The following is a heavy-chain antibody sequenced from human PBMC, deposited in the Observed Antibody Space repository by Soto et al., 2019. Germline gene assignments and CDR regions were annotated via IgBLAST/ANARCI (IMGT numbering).Heavy chain of an antibody. CDR3: ARGSTVAAILFDY. V-gene: IGHV4-31*03. Sequence: SETLCLSCTVSGDYSSSGGYYWSWISQHPGKGLEWIGYIYYSGSTYYNPSLKSRVIISVDTSKNQFSLKLSSVTAADTAVYYCARGSTVAAILFDYWGQGTLVTVSS. J-gene: IGHJ4*02. CDR2: IYYSGST. D-gene: IGHD2-15*01. CDR1: GDYSSSGGYY.